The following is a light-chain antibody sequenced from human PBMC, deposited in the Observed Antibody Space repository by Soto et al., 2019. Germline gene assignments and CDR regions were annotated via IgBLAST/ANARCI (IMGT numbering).Light chain of an antibody. Sequence: ESELTQSPGALSLSPGERATLSCRASQSVSSSYLAWYQQKPGQAPRLLIYGASSRDTGIPDRFSGSGSGTDFTLPISRLEPEDFEVYYCQQYGSSPLTFGGGTKVDIK. CDR3: QQYGSSPLT. CDR1: QSVSSSY. CDR2: GAS. J-gene: IGKJ4*01. V-gene: IGKV3-20*01.